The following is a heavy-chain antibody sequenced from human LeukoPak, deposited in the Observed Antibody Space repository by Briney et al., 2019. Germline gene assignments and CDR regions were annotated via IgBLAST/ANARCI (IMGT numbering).Heavy chain of an antibody. CDR3: AKDASYDFWSGSTNAY. CDR2: ISYDGSNK. V-gene: IGHV3-30*18. CDR1: GFTFSSYG. D-gene: IGHD3-3*01. J-gene: IGHJ4*02. Sequence: GGSLRLSCAASGFTFSSYGMHWVRQAPGKGLEWVAVISYDGSNKYYADSVKGRFTISRDNSKNTLYLQMNSLRAEDTAVYYCAKDASYDFWSGSTNAYWGQGTLVTVSS.